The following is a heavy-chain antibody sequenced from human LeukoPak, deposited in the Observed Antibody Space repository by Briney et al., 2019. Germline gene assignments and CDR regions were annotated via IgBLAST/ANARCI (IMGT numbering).Heavy chain of an antibody. CDR2: IYYSGST. V-gene: IGHV4-59*01. J-gene: IGHJ3*02. CDR3: AREKGSSGWYLGAFDI. Sequence: SETLSLTCTVSGGSISSYYWNWIRQPPGKGLEWIGYIYYSGSTNYNPSLKSRVTISVDTSKNQFSLKLSSVTAADTAVYYCAREKGSSGWYLGAFDIWGQGTMVTVSS. D-gene: IGHD6-19*01. CDR1: GGSISSYY.